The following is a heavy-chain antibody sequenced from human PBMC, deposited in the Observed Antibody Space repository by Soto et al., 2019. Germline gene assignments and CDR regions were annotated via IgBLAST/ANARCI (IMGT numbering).Heavy chain of an antibody. Sequence: ASVKVSCKASGYTFTGYYMHWVRQAPGQGLEWMGWINPNSGGTNYAQKFQGWVTMTRDTSISTAYMELSRLISDDTAVYYCARGPIAAAGSLDYWGQGTLVTVPS. V-gene: IGHV1-2*04. CDR3: ARGPIAAAGSLDY. D-gene: IGHD6-13*01. J-gene: IGHJ4*02. CDR1: GYTFTGYY. CDR2: INPNSGGT.